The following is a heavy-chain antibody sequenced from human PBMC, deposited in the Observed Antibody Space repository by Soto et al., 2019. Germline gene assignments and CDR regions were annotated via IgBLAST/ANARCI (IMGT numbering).Heavy chain of an antibody. J-gene: IGHJ6*02. CDR2: ISSSSSYI. V-gene: IGHV3-21*01. CDR3: ARDTAAAGTPYYYYYYGMDV. D-gene: IGHD6-13*01. CDR1: GFTFSSYS. Sequence: GGSLSLSCAASGFTFSSYSMNWVRQAPGKGLEWVSSISSSSSYIYYADSVKGRFTISRDNAKNSLYLQMNSLRAEDTAVYYCARDTAAAGTPYYYYYYGMDVWGQGTTVTVSS.